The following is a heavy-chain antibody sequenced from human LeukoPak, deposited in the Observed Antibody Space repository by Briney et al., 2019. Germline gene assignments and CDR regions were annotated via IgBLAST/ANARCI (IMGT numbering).Heavy chain of an antibody. V-gene: IGHV3-9*03. CDR3: AKARIGAAGLYFDY. D-gene: IGHD6-13*01. J-gene: IGHJ4*02. CDR2: ISWNSGSI. Sequence: PGRSLRLSYAASGFTFDDYAMHWVRQAPGKGLEWVSGISWNSGSIGYADSVKGRFTISRDNAKNSLYLQMNSLRAEDMALYYCAKARIGAAGLYFDYWGQGTLVTVSS. CDR1: GFTFDDYA.